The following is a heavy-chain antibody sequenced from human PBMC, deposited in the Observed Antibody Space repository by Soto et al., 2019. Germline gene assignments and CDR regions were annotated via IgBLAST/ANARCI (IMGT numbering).Heavy chain of an antibody. D-gene: IGHD6-13*01. CDR2: TYYRSKWKN. Sequence: SQTLSLTCVISGDSVSSNRAAWNVVRQSPSRGLEWLGRTYYRSKWKNDYALSVNSRITINPDTSKNQFSLQLNSVTPEDTAVYYCVRGVDSSFDYWGQGTLVTVSS. V-gene: IGHV6-1*01. CDR3: VRGVDSSFDY. J-gene: IGHJ4*02. CDR1: GDSVSSNRAA.